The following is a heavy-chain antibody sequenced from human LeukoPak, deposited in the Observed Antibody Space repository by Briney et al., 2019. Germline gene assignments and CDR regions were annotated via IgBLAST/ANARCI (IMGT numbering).Heavy chain of an antibody. Sequence: GGSLRLSCAASGFTFSSHWMSWVRQAPGKGLEWVANIKQDGSEKYYVDSVKGRFTISRDNAKNSLYLRMNSLRAEDTAVYYCARDLRVTTAFGGQGTLVTVSS. CDR3: ARDLRVTTAF. V-gene: IGHV3-7*01. CDR2: IKQDGSEK. D-gene: IGHD4-17*01. CDR1: GFTFSSHW. J-gene: IGHJ4*02.